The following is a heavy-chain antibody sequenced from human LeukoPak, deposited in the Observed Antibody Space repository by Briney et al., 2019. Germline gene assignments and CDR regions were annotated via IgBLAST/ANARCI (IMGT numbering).Heavy chain of an antibody. V-gene: IGHV1-46*02. CDR2: KFSHDGST. D-gene: IGHD1-26*01. Sequence: ASVKVSCKTSGYGFNSHHVHWVRQAPGQGLEWMGVKFSHDGSTSNTQKFQGRITMTRDTSTSTVYMELSSLRSEDTAVYYCASNSGRYGGFGVYWGQGTLVTVSS. CDR1: GYGFNSHH. J-gene: IGHJ4*02. CDR3: ASNSGRYGGFGVY.